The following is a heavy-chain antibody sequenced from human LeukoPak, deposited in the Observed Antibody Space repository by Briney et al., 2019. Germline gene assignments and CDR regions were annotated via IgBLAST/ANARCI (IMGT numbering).Heavy chain of an antibody. V-gene: IGHV4-34*01. J-gene: IGHJ4*02. CDR2: INHSGST. CDR1: GGAFSGYY. D-gene: IGHD1-14*01. Sequence: SETLSITCAVYGGAFSGYYWSWIRQPPGKGLEWIGEINHSGSTNYNPSLKSRVTISVDTSKNQLSLKLSSVTAADTAVYYCARGRSFRTLPFDYWGQGTLVTVSS. CDR3: ARGRSFRTLPFDY.